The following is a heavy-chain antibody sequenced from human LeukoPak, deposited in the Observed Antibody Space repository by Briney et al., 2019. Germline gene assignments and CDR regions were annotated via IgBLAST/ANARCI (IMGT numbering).Heavy chain of an antibody. Sequence: SSETLSLTCTVSGGSININTYYWGWIRQPPGKGLEWIGSIYYSGSTYYNPSLKSRVTISVDTSKNQFSLKLSSVTAADTAVYYCARASHGWYFDFWGRGTLVTVSS. J-gene: IGHJ2*01. CDR2: IYYSGST. CDR3: ARASHGWYFDF. D-gene: IGHD6-6*01. V-gene: IGHV4-39*07. CDR1: GGSININTYY.